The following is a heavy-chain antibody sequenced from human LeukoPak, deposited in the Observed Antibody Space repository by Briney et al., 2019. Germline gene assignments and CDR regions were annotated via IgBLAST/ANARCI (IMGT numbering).Heavy chain of an antibody. D-gene: IGHD3-10*01. Sequence: GGSLRLSCVASGFTFSTYWMSWVRQAPGKGLERVANLKQDGSEKYYVDSVKGRFTISRDNSKNTLYLQMSSLRAEDTAVYYCARDSYYGSGSQSGYYYYYMDVWGKGTTVTISS. V-gene: IGHV3-7*01. CDR2: LKQDGSEK. CDR1: GFTFSTYW. CDR3: ARDSYYGSGSQSGYYYYYMDV. J-gene: IGHJ6*03.